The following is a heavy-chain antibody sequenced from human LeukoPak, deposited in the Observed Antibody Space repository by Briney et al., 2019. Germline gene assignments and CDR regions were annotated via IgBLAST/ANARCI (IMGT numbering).Heavy chain of an antibody. Sequence: SETLSLTCTVSGGSISGRSYYWGWIRQPPGKGLEWTGSVYYSGSTYYNPSLKSRVTISVDTSKNQFSLRLSSVTAADTAVYYCARRNDVFDIWGQGTMVTVSS. CDR1: GGSISGRSYY. CDR2: VYYSGST. CDR3: ARRNDVFDI. V-gene: IGHV4-39*01. J-gene: IGHJ3*02.